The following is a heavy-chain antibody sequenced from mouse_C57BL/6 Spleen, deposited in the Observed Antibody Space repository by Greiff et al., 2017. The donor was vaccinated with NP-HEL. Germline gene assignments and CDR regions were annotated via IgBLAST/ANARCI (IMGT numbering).Heavy chain of an antibody. CDR3: TAALRLYYAMDY. D-gene: IGHD1-2*01. CDR2: IRLKSDNYAT. J-gene: IGHJ4*01. CDR1: GFTFSNYW. V-gene: IGHV6-3*01. Sequence: EVKLQESGGGLVQPGGSMKLSCVASGFTFSNYWMNWVRQSPEKGLEWVAQIRLKSDNYATHYAESVKGRFTISRDDSKSSVYLQMNNLRAEDTGIYYCTAALRLYYAMDYWGQGTSVTVSS.